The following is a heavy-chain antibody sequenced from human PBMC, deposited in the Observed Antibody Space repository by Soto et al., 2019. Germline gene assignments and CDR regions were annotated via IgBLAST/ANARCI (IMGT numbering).Heavy chain of an antibody. CDR3: ARVNGGTMVRGVISYYYYMDV. D-gene: IGHD3-10*01. CDR2: IYYRGSS. J-gene: IGHJ6*03. V-gene: IGHV4-59*01. CDR1: GGSISSYY. Sequence: QVQLQESGPGLVKPSETLSLTCTVSGGSISSYYWSWIRQPPGKGLEWIGYIYYRGSSNYHPSLKSRVTISVYTSKNEFPLKLSCVTAAATAVYYCARVNGGTMVRGVISYYYYMDVWGKGTTVTVSS.